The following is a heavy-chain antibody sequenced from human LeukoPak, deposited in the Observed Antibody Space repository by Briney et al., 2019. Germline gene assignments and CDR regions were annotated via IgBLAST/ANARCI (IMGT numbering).Heavy chain of an antibody. V-gene: IGHV3-30*18. J-gene: IGHJ4*02. D-gene: IGHD1-26*01. CDR3: TKIGPVSGTIDY. CDR2: LKHDDEI. Sequence: GGSLRLSCVASGFTVGATDMYWVRRAPGKRLEWVAVLKHDDEIHYMDSVRGRFTISRVNSRNTLLLDMDGLRPGDTATYYCTKIGPVSGTIDYWGQGTLVTVSS. CDR1: GFTVGATD.